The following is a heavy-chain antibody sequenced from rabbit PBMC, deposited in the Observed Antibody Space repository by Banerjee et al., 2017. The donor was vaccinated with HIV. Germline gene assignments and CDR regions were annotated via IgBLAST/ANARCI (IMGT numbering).Heavy chain of an antibody. D-gene: IGHD1-1*01. J-gene: IGHJ4*01. Sequence: QEQLEESGGGLVTPGGTLTLTCTVSGFSLSTYGASWVRQAAGKGLEWIGYITSGSGGSVRYANWVNGRFTISKTSTTVTLQMTSLTAADTATYFCARSYSYSDYYLHLWGPGTLVTVS. V-gene: IGHV1S36*01. CDR2: ITSGSGGSV. CDR3: ARSYSYSDYYLHL. CDR1: GFSLSTYG.